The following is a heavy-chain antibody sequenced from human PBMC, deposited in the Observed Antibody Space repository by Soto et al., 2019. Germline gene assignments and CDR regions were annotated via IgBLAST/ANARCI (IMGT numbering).Heavy chain of an antibody. CDR3: ARDPYYYDSSGYYYYYYGMDV. D-gene: IGHD3-22*01. Sequence: SETLSLTCTVSGGSISSGGYYWSWIRQHPGKGLECIGYIYYSGSTYYNPSLKSRVTISVDTSKNQFSLKLSSVTAADTAVYYCARDPYYYDSSGYYYYYYGMDVWGQGTTVTVSS. CDR1: GGSISSGGYY. J-gene: IGHJ6*02. CDR2: IYYSGST. V-gene: IGHV4-31*03.